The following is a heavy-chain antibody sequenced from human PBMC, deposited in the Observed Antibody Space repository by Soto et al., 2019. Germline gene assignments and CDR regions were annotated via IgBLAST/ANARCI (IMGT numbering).Heavy chain of an antibody. CDR3: ASQHYNDSSGYYVVY. V-gene: IGHV4-34*01. CDR2: INHSGST. Sequence: KTSETLSLTCAVYGGSFSGYYWTWIRQPPGTGLEWIGEINHSGSTNYNPSLKSRVTISVDTSKNQFSLKLSSVTAADTAVYSCASQHYNDSSGYYVVYWGQGTLVTVSS. D-gene: IGHD3-22*01. J-gene: IGHJ4*02. CDR1: GGSFSGYY.